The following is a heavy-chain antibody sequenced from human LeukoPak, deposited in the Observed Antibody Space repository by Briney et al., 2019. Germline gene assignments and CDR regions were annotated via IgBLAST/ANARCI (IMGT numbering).Heavy chain of an antibody. Sequence: GASVKVSCKASGGTFSSYAISWVRQAPGQGLEWMGRIIPIFGIASYAQKFQGRVTITADKSTSTAYMELSSLRSEDTAVYYCARDYNGFPPDYWGQGTLVTVSS. CDR1: GGTFSSYA. CDR2: IIPIFGIA. CDR3: ARDYNGFPPDY. J-gene: IGHJ4*02. V-gene: IGHV1-69*04. D-gene: IGHD2-8*01.